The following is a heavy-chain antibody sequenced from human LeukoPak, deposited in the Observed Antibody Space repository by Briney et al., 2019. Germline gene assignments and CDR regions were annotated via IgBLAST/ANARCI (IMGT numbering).Heavy chain of an antibody. D-gene: IGHD3-22*01. CDR1: GGTFSNYA. CDR3: ARDYRTYYYDSSGYYSFDY. V-gene: IGHV1-69*13. Sequence: SVKVSCKASGGTFSNYAISWVRQAPGQGLEWMGGIIPIFGTANYAQKFQGRVTITADESTSTAYMELSSLRSEDTAVYYCARDYRTYYYDSSGYYSFDYWGQGTLVTVSS. CDR2: IIPIFGTA. J-gene: IGHJ4*02.